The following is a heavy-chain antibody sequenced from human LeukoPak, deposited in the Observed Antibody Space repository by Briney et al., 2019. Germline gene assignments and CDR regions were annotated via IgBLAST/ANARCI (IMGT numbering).Heavy chain of an antibody. CDR1: GGSFSGYY. Sequence: SETLSLTCAVYGGSFSGYYWSWIRQPPGKGLEWIGEINHSGSTNYNPSLKSRVTISVDTSKNQFSLKPSSVTAADTAVYYCAIPHDYGREYFQHWGQGTLVTVSS. CDR2: INHSGST. D-gene: IGHD4-17*01. V-gene: IGHV4-34*01. J-gene: IGHJ1*01. CDR3: AIPHDYGREYFQH.